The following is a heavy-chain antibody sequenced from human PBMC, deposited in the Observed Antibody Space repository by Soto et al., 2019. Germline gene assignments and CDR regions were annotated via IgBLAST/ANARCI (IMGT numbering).Heavy chain of an antibody. V-gene: IGHV4-59*08. J-gene: IGHJ4*02. CDR3: ATLGYSGSGSGK. CDR1: GASISSYY. D-gene: IGHD5-12*01. Sequence: QVQLQESGPGLVKPSETLSLTCNVSGASISSYYWSWVRQPPGKGLEWIAYIFYNGNTNYNASLKSRVTISLDTSRNQLYLKLSSVTAADTAVYYCATLGYSGSGSGKWGQGTLVTVSS. CDR2: IFYNGNT.